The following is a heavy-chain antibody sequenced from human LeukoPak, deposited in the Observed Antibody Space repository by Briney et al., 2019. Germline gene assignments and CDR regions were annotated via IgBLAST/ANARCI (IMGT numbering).Heavy chain of an antibody. J-gene: IGHJ4*02. V-gene: IGHV3-7*03. D-gene: IGHD3-22*01. Sequence: GGSLRLSCAASGFTFSSYWMSWVRQAPGKGLEWVANIKQDGSEKYYVDSVKGRFTISRDNSKNTLYLQMNSLRAEDTAVYYCAKVSNYDSSGYSDYWGQGTLVTVSS. CDR2: IKQDGSEK. CDR1: GFTFSSYW. CDR3: AKVSNYDSSGYSDY.